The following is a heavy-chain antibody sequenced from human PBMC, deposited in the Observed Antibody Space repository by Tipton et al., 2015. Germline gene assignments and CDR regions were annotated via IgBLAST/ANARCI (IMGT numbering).Heavy chain of an antibody. Sequence: SLRLSCAASSGISFSTNWMSWVRQAPGKELEWVGQISPDGSEKYYLDSMKGRFIISRDNAKKSLFLEVNTLRAEDTAVYYCARDANGGYFDIWGQGTTVTVSP. CDR2: ISPDGSEK. J-gene: IGHJ3*02. D-gene: IGHD5-18*01. CDR1: GISFSTNW. CDR3: ARDANGGYFDI. V-gene: IGHV3-7*01.